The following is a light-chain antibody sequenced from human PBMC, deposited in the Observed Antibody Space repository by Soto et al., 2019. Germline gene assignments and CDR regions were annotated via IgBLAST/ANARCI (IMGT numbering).Light chain of an antibody. CDR3: QQHNNWPPIT. CDR1: QSVSNN. CDR2: GSS. J-gene: IGKJ1*01. V-gene: IGKV3-15*01. Sequence: EIVLTQSPATLSVSPGDRVTLSCRASQSVSNNLVWYQQKPGQAPRLLMYGSSIRATGIPARFSGSGSGTEFTLTISSLQSEDFAVYYCQQHNNWPPITFGQGTKVDIK.